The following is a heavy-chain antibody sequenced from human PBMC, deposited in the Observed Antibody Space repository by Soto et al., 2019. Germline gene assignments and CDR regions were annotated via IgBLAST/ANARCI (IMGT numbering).Heavy chain of an antibody. V-gene: IGHV3-21*01. CDR1: GFTFSSYS. J-gene: IGHJ3*01. CDR3: ARSPVGDAFNV. CDR2: ISSGSDYI. Sequence: EVQLVESGGGLVKPGGSLRLSCAASGFTFSSYSMNWVRQAPGKGLEWVSSISSGSDYIFYADSVKGRFTISRDNAKNSLFLQMNSLAAEDTAVYYFARSPVGDAFNVWGQGTVVTVSS.